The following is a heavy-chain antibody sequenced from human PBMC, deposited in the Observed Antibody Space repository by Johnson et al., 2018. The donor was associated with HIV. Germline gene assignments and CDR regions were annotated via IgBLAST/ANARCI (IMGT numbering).Heavy chain of an antibody. Sequence: VQLVESGGGLIQPGGSLRLSCAASGFTFSMYAMHWVRQAPGKGLEYVSAISSNGGSTYYADSVNGRFTISRDNSKNTLYLQMDSLRAEDMAVYYCTIPYYYDSGGYQWGQGTMVTVSS. J-gene: IGHJ3*01. D-gene: IGHD3-22*01. CDR1: GFTFSMYA. V-gene: IGHV3-64*07. CDR3: TIPYYYDSGGYQ. CDR2: ISSNGGST.